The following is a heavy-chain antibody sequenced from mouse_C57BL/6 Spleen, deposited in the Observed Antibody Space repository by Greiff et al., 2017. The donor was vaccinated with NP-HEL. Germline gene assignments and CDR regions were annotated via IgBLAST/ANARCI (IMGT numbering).Heavy chain of an antibody. CDR3: ARKLYDSYYCFAY. Sequence: QVQLKQSGAELARPGASVKLSCKASGYTFTSYGISWVKQRTGQGLEWIGEIYPRSGNTYYNEKFKGKATLTADKSSSTAYMGLRSLTSEDSTVYYCARKLYDSYYCFAYWGQGTLVTVSA. V-gene: IGHV1-81*01. CDR2: IYPRSGNT. CDR1: GYTFTSYG. D-gene: IGHD2-3*01. J-gene: IGHJ3*01.